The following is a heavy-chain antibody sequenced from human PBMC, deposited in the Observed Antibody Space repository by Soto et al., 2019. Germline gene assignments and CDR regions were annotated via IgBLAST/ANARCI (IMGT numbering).Heavy chain of an antibody. Sequence: SETLCVTCTVAGGSIRGSSYYWGWIRQPPGKGLEWIGSIYYSGSTYYNPSLKSRVTISVDTSKNQFSLKLRSVTAADTAIYYCARGNSFGSGIGYSDHWGQGAQVTVSS. CDR1: GGSIRGSSYY. V-gene: IGHV4-39*01. D-gene: IGHD3-10*01. J-gene: IGHJ4*02. CDR2: IYYSGST. CDR3: ARGNSFGSGIGYSDH.